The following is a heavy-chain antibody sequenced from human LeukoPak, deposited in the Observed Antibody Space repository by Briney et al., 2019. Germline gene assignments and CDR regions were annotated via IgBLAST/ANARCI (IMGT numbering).Heavy chain of an antibody. Sequence: SETLSLTCTVSGVSIGNYYWTWIRQPPGKGLEWIGYISSGGNSNYNPSLKSRVTMSVDTSKNRFSLRLSSVTAADTAIYYCARAVFWSGYYTDPLVQYFFDYWGQGTLITVSS. D-gene: IGHD3-3*01. J-gene: IGHJ4*02. V-gene: IGHV4-59*08. CDR3: ARAVFWSGYYTDPLVQYFFDY. CDR2: ISSGGNS. CDR1: GVSIGNYY.